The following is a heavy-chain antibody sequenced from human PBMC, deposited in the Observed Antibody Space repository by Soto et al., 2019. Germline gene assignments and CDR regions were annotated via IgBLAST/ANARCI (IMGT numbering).Heavy chain of an antibody. V-gene: IGHV3-30*18. CDR2: ISYDGSNK. CDR3: AKGRIAVAGRESFDY. J-gene: IGHJ4*02. D-gene: IGHD6-19*01. CDR1: GFTFSSYG. Sequence: PGGSLRLSCAASGFTFSSYGMHWVRQAPGKGLEWVAVISYDGSNKYYADSVKGRFTISRDNSKNTLYLQMNSLRAEDTAVYYCAKGRIAVAGRESFDYWGQGTLVTVSS.